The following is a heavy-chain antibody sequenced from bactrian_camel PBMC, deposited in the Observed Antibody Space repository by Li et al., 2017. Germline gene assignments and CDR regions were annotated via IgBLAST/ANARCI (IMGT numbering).Heavy chain of an antibody. D-gene: IGHD2*01. V-gene: IGHV3S40*01. J-gene: IGHJ4*01. CDR1: GFTFSITH. CDR3: AAGAPGVCGGRWSVFAVTQYNH. Sequence: DVQLVESGGGLVQPGGSLRLSCAASGFTFSITHMSWVRQAPGKGLEWVSRIETRGGRTYYADSVKGRFTISQDNAKNTVYLQMNSLRPEDTAMYYCAAGAPGVCGGRWSVFAVTQYNHWGQGTQVTVS. CDR2: IETRGGRT.